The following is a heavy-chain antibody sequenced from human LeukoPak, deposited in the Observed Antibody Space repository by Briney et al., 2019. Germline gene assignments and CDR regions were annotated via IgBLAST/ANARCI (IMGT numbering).Heavy chain of an antibody. CDR1: GGSISSSSYY. CDR2: IYYSGST. D-gene: IGHD6-19*01. Sequence: PSETLSLTCTVSGGSISSSSYYWGWIRQPPGKGLEWIGSIYYSGSTYYNPSLKSRVTISVDTSKNQFSLKLSSVTAADTAVYYCARENRRLVRLRDAFDIWGQGTMVTVSS. CDR3: ARENRRLVRLRDAFDI. V-gene: IGHV4-39*07. J-gene: IGHJ3*02.